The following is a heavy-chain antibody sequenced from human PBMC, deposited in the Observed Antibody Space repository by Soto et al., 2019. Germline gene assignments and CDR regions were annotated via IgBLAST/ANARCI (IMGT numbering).Heavy chain of an antibody. Sequence: GGSLRLSCAASGFTLSSYGMHWVRQAPGKGLEWVAVISYDGSNKYYADSVKGRFTISRDNSKNTLYLQMNSLRAEDTAVYYCAKATRAVADTYYSYGMDVWGQGTTVTVSS. V-gene: IGHV3-30*18. CDR3: AKATRAVADTYYSYGMDV. J-gene: IGHJ6*02. CDR2: ISYDGSNK. D-gene: IGHD6-19*01. CDR1: GFTLSSYG.